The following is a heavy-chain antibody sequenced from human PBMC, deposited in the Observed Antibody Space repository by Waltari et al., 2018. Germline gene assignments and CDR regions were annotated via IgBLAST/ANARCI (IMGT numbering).Heavy chain of an antibody. V-gene: IGHV3-30*07. CDR3: ARDGYSGHLDP. J-gene: IGHJ5*02. CDR2: ISYDGSKK. D-gene: IGHD5-12*01. CDR1: GFSFNSFA. Sequence: QAQLVESGGGAVQPGRSLRLSCAASGFSFNSFALHWVRQAPGKGAEGLAVISYDGSKKFYAESVKGRFTISRDNSKNVVYLQVDSLRPEDTAVYYCARDGYSGHLDPWGQGTLVTVSS.